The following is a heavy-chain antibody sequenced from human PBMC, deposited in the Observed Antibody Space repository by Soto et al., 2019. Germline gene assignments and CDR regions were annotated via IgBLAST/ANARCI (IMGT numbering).Heavy chain of an antibody. Sequence: EVQLLESGGGLVQPGGSLRLSCAASGFTFSNFAMSWVRQAPGKGLEWVSTISGSGDTTYYADSVKGRFTISRDNSKNTLSLQVHSLRAEDTAIYYCAKGSNYYGSGSYLDYWGQGTLVTVSS. CDR3: AKGSNYYGSGSYLDY. D-gene: IGHD3-10*01. J-gene: IGHJ4*02. CDR1: GFTFSNFA. CDR2: ISGSGDTT. V-gene: IGHV3-23*01.